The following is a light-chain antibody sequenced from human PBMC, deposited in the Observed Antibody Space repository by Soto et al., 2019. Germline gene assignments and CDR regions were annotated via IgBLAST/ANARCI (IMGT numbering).Light chain of an antibody. CDR1: QSVRSTF. J-gene: IGKJ1*01. Sequence: VLPQSPDTLSLSPGDRATLSCRASQSVRSTFLAWYQQKPGQAPRLLIYGPSNRAAGIPERFSGSASGTEFTLTSSRLEPDDSAVYYCQQYSSHWTFGQGTKVEIK. CDR3: QQYSSHWT. CDR2: GPS. V-gene: IGKV3-20*01.